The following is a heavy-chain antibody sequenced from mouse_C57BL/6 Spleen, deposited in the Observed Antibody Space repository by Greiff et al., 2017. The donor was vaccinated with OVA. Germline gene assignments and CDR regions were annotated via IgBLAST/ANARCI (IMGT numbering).Heavy chain of an antibody. CDR1: GYTFTSYW. J-gene: IGHJ2*01. Sequence: QVQLKESGAELVKPGASVKMSCKASGYTFTSYWITWVKQRPGQGLEWIGDIYPGSGSTNYNEKFKSKATLTVDTSSSTAYMQLSSLTSEDSAVYYCARQLGYFDYWGQGTTLTVSS. V-gene: IGHV1-55*01. D-gene: IGHD3-1*01. CDR3: ARQLGYFDY. CDR2: IYPGSGST.